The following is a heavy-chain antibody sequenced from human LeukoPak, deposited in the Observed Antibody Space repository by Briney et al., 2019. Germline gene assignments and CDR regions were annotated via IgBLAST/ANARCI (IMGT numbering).Heavy chain of an antibody. CDR3: ARDSYGDANFDS. Sequence: GGSLRLSCTASGFTFGDYAMSWFRQAPGRGLEWVSFIYADGNTYYADSVKGRFTISRDISKNAVYLQMNSLRAEDTAVYYCARDSYGDANFDSWGQGTLVTVSS. CDR1: GFTFGDYA. J-gene: IGHJ4*02. CDR2: IYADGNT. V-gene: IGHV3-53*01. D-gene: IGHD4-17*01.